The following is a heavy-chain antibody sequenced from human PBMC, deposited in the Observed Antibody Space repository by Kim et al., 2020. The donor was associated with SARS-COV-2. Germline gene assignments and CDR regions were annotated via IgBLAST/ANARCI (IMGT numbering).Heavy chain of an antibody. Sequence: GESLKISCEVSGYSFSSYWTGWVRQMPGKGLEWMGFIYAGDSDTRYSPSFQGQVTISADKSISTAYLQWNSLKASDSAMYYCARVPGVAASGSNAFDFWGQGTMVTVSS. CDR2: IYAGDSDT. CDR3: ARVPGVAASGSNAFDF. J-gene: IGHJ3*01. CDR1: GYSFSSYW. D-gene: IGHD3-22*01. V-gene: IGHV5-51*01.